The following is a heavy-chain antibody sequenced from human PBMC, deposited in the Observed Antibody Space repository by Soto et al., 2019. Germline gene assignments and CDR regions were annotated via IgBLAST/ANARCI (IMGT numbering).Heavy chain of an antibody. Sequence: EVQLLESGGGLVQPRGSLRLSCAASGFSFTNYAMSWVRQAPGKGLEWVSAISGSGGSTYYADSVKGRFTISRDNSRSPVHLQMNSLRAEDTAGYNCARGLWNPPGCFDLWGRGTLVTVSS. CDR2: ISGSGGST. D-gene: IGHD1-1*01. V-gene: IGHV3-23*01. CDR1: GFSFTNYA. J-gene: IGHJ2*01. CDR3: ARGLWNPPGCFDL.